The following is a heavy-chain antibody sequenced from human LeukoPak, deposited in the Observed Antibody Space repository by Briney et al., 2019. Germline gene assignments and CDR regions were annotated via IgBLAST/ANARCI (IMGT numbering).Heavy chain of an antibody. CDR2: IYYSGST. V-gene: IGHV4-30-4*01. J-gene: IGHJ4*02. CDR1: SGSISTYY. CDR3: ARAHDY. Sequence: SETLSLTCTVSSGSISTYYWSWIRQPPGKGLEWIGYIYYSGSTYYNPSLKSRVTISVDTSKNQFSLKLSSVTAADTAVYYCARAHDYWGQGTLVTVSS.